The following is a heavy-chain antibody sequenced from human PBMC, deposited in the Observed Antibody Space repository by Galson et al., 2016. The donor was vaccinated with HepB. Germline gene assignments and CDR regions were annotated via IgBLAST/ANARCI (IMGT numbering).Heavy chain of an antibody. CDR3: ARDRPYYEDSYYYGMDV. V-gene: IGHV3-48*02. J-gene: IGHJ6*02. D-gene: IGHD3-3*01. Sequence: SLRLSCAASGFTFRNYGMNWVRQAPGKGLEWVSYISSSSDTRYYADSVKGRFTISRDIAKNSLSLQMNSLSDEDTALYYCARDRPYYEDSYYYGMDVWGQGTTVTVSS. CDR1: GFTFRNYG. CDR2: ISSSSDTR.